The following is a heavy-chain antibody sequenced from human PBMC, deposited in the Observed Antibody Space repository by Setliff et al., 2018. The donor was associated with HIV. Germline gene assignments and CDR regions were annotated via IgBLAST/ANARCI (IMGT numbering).Heavy chain of an antibody. D-gene: IGHD1-26*01. CDR2: IYYSGST. CDR3: ARHVRSGSARDFDY. CDR1: GGSISSSSYY. Sequence: LTCTVSGGSISSSSYYWGWIRQPPGKGLEWIGSIYYSGSTYYNPSLKSRVTISVDTSKNQFSLKLSSVTAADTAVYYCARHVRSGSARDFDYWGQGTLVTVSS. J-gene: IGHJ4*02. V-gene: IGHV4-39*01.